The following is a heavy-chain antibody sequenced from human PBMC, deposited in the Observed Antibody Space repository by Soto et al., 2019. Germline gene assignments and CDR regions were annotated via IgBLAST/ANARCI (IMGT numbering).Heavy chain of an antibody. Sequence: EVQLVESGGGLVKPGGSLRLSCAASGFTFSDAWMNWVRQAPGKGLEWVGRIKSKAGGGAIDYAAPVNGRLTISRDDSKDTLYLQNNSLKTEDTDVYYCATDGYCGGVVGAFHFWGQGTMITVSS. CDR3: ATDGYCGGVVGAFHF. CDR2: IKSKAGGGAI. CDR1: GFTFSDAW. J-gene: IGHJ3*01. D-gene: IGHD2-15*01. V-gene: IGHV3-15*07.